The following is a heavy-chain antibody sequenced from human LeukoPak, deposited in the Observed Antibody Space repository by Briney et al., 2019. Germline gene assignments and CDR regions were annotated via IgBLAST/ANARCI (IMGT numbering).Heavy chain of an antibody. V-gene: IGHV4-59*01. Sequence: SETLSLTCTVSGGSISSYYWSWIRQPPGKGLEWIGYIYYSGSTNYNPSLKSRVTISVDTSKNQFSLKLSSVTAADTAVYYCARVDGYSSGWSAYFDYWGQGTLVTVSS. D-gene: IGHD6-19*01. CDR1: GGSISSYY. CDR2: IYYSGST. J-gene: IGHJ4*02. CDR3: ARVDGYSSGWSAYFDY.